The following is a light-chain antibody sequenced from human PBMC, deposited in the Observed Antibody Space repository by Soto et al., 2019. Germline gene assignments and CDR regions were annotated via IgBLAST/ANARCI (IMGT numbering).Light chain of an antibody. Sequence: EIVLTPSQGTLSFSPGQRATLSCRASQSVSSSNLAGYQQKPGQAPSLLIYGSSSRATGIPDRFSGSGSGTDFPLTIRRLEPEDFAVYYCQQYWSSPYTFGQGPKLEIK. J-gene: IGKJ2*01. CDR2: GSS. CDR1: QSVSSSN. V-gene: IGKV3-20*01. CDR3: QQYWSSPYT.